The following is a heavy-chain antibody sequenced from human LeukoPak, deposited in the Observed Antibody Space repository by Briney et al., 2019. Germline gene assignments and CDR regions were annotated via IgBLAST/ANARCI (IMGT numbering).Heavy chain of an antibody. CDR3: ARGYSGYDFFWFDP. J-gene: IGHJ5*02. D-gene: IGHD5-12*01. V-gene: IGHV4-34*01. Sequence: SETLPLTCAVYGGSFSGYYWSWTRQPPGKGLEWIGEINHSGSTNYNPSLKSRVTISVDTSKNQFSLKLSSVTAADTAVYYCARGYSGYDFFWFDPWGQGTLVTVSS. CDR1: GGSFSGYY. CDR2: INHSGST.